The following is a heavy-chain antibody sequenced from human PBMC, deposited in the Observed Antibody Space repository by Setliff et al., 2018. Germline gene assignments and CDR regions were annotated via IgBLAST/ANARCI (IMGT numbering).Heavy chain of an antibody. CDR2: ISSGGST. CDR3: ARNPASGAYYSSRPFHFDY. D-gene: IGHD3-22*01. J-gene: IGHJ4*02. Sequence: LSLTCSVAGGSMCNYFWSWVRRPPGKGLEWIGFISSGGSTTYSPSLKSRVTISVDTSKNQFSLRLTSVTAADTAIYYCARNPASGAYYSSRPFHFDYWGQGALVTVSS. CDR1: GGSMCNYF. V-gene: IGHV4-4*08.